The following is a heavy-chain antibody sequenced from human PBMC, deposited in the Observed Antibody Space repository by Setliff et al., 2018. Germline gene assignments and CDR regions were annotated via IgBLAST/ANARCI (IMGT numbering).Heavy chain of an antibody. CDR2: ISPYNGKT. CDR3: ARGSRSWGPRDYYYMDV. V-gene: IGHV1-18*01. J-gene: IGHJ6*03. D-gene: IGHD2-2*01. Sequence: ASVKVSCKASADTFSRYDITWVRQAPGQGLEWMGWISPYNGKTEHAQMFQGRVTMATDRTTNTAYMELRSLKSDDTAVYYCARGSRSWGPRDYYYMDVWGQGTTGTV. CDR1: ADTFSRYD.